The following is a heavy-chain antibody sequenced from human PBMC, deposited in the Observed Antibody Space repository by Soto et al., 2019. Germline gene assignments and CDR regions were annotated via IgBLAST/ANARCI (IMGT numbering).Heavy chain of an antibody. V-gene: IGHV3-30*04. D-gene: IGHD3-10*01. CDR1: GFTFRSYA. CDR3: ARSRSGAVADSLDF. Sequence: GGSLRLSCAASGFTFRSYAIHWVRQAPGKGLEWVAVISRDGTNKYYVDSVKGRFTISRDNSKDTVYLQMNSLRDEDSAMFYCARSRSGAVADSLDFWGQGTLVTVSS. CDR2: ISRDGTNK. J-gene: IGHJ4*02.